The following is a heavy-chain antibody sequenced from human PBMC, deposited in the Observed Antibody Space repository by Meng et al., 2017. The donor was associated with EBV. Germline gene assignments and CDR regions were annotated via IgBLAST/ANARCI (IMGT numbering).Heavy chain of an antibody. V-gene: IGHV1-69*01. CDR3: ASESGRGYTPDY. Sequence: QGQLVTSAAEVKKPGSSVKVSCKTSGGPFRYYAISWVRQAPGQGLEWLGGFLPRLGAPNYAQKFHGRVKITADESTSTHYMDLSSLRSEDTAIYYCASESGRGYTPDYWGQGTLVTVSS. D-gene: IGHD3-10*01. CDR1: GGPFRYYA. CDR2: FLPRLGAP. J-gene: IGHJ4*02.